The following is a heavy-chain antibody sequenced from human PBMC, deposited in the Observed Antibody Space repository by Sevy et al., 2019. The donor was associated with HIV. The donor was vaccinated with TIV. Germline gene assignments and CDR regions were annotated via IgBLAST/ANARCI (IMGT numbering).Heavy chain of an antibody. D-gene: IGHD2-2*01. J-gene: IGHJ3*02. Sequence: ASVKVSCKASGYTFTGYYMHWVRQAPGQGLEWMGWINPNSGGTNYAQKFQGWVTMTRDTSISTAYMELSRLRSDDSAVYYCARDGGGCSSTSCYFAFDIWGQGTMVTVSS. CDR3: ARDGGGCSSTSCYFAFDI. V-gene: IGHV1-2*04. CDR1: GYTFTGYY. CDR2: INPNSGGT.